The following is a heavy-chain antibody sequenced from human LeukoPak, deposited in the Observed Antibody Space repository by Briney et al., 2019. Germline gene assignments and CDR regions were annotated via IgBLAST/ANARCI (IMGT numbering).Heavy chain of an antibody. CDR3: AKDGGLWVSAHWGDS. CDR1: GFTLSSYT. J-gene: IGHJ4*02. D-gene: IGHD7-27*01. V-gene: IGHV3-23*01. Sequence: GGSLRLSCAASGFTLSSYTMSWVRQAPGKGLEWVSTITTSDGNTYYADSVKGRFTVFRDNSKNTLFLQMNSLRAEDTAVYYCAKDGGLWVSAHWGDSWGRGTLVTVSS. CDR2: ITTSDGNT.